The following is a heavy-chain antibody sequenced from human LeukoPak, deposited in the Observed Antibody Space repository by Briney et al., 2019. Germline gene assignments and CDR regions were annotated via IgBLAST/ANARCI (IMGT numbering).Heavy chain of an antibody. Sequence: SETLSLTCTVSGGSISSSYWSWIRQPAGKGLEWIGLIYTSGSTNYNPSLKSRVTMSVDTSKNQFSLKLRSLTATNTAVYYCARDLGDGYNGYWYFDLWGRGTLVTVSS. J-gene: IGHJ2*01. CDR1: GGSISSSY. CDR2: IYTSGST. CDR3: ARDLGDGYNGYWYFDL. V-gene: IGHV4-4*07. D-gene: IGHD5-24*01.